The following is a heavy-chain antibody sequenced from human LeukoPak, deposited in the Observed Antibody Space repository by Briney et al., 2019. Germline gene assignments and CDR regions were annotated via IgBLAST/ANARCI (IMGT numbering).Heavy chain of an antibody. Sequence: GGSLRLSCAASGFTFSSYAMSWVRQAPGKELEWASAISGSGGSTYYADSVKGRFTISRDNSKNTLYLQMNSLRAEDTAVYYCAKVPASVVIAIRFGFDPWGQGTLVTVSP. J-gene: IGHJ5*02. V-gene: IGHV3-23*01. CDR3: AKVPASVVIAIRFGFDP. D-gene: IGHD2-21*01. CDR2: ISGSGGST. CDR1: GFTFSSYA.